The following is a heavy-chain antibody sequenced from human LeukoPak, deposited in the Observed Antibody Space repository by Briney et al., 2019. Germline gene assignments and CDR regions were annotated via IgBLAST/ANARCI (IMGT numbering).Heavy chain of an antibody. Sequence: GGSLRLSCAASGFTFSGSAMHWARQASGKGLEWVGRIRSKANSYATAYAASVKGRFTISRDDSKNTAYLQMNSLKTEDAAVYYCTSRADTAMVGLYYYYGMDVWGQGTTVTVSS. CDR3: TSRADTAMVGLYYYYGMDV. J-gene: IGHJ6*02. D-gene: IGHD5-18*01. CDR1: GFTFSGSA. CDR2: IRSKANSYAT. V-gene: IGHV3-73*01.